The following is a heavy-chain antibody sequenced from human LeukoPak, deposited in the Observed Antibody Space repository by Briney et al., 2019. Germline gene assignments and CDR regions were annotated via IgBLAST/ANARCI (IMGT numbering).Heavy chain of an antibody. D-gene: IGHD6-19*01. CDR1: GYTFTSYG. J-gene: IGHJ1*01. CDR3: ARDRGSGWLGNFQH. V-gene: IGHV1-18*04. Sequence: ASVKVSCKASGYTFTSYGISWVRQAPGQGLEWRGWMSAYNGNRNYAQKHQGRVTMTTDTSTSTAYMELRSLRSDDTAVYYCARDRGSGWLGNFQHWGQGTLVTVSS. CDR2: MSAYNGNR.